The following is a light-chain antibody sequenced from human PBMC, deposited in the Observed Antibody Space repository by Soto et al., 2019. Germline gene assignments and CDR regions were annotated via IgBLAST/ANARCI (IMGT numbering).Light chain of an antibody. CDR3: SSYAGSNNFV. J-gene: IGLJ1*01. CDR1: SSDVGGYNY. CDR2: EVS. V-gene: IGLV2-8*01. Sequence: QSALTQPPSASGSPGQSVTISCTGTSSDVGGYNYVSWYQQHPGKAPKLMIYEVSKRPSGVPDRFSGSKSGNTASLTVSGLQAEYEADYYCSSYAGSNNFVFVTGTKVTV.